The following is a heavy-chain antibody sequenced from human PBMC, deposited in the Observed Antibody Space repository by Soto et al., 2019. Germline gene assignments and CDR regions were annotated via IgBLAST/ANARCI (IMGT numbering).Heavy chain of an antibody. J-gene: IGHJ3*02. D-gene: IGHD3-3*01. CDR1: GGTFSSYA. CDR3: ASFITMFGVASAFDI. CDR2: IIPIFGTA. V-gene: IGHV1-69*13. Sequence: SVKVSCKASGGTFSSYAISWVRQAPGQGLEWMGGIIPIFGTANYAQKFQGRVTITADESTSTAYMELSSLRSEDTAVYYCASFITMFGVASAFDIWGQGTMVTGSS.